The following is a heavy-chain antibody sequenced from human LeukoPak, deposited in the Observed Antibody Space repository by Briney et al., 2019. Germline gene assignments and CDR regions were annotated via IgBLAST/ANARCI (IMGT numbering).Heavy chain of an antibody. J-gene: IGHJ4*02. V-gene: IGHV3-21*01. CDR2: ISCSSSYI. Sequence: GGSLRLSCAASGFTFSSYSMKWVRQAPGRGLEWVSSISCSSSYIYYADSVKGRFTISRDNAKNSLYLQMNSLRAEDTAVYYCARAPGRETPKLIFDYWGQGTLVTVSS. D-gene: IGHD3-10*01. CDR3: ARAPGRETPKLIFDY. CDR1: GFTFSSYS.